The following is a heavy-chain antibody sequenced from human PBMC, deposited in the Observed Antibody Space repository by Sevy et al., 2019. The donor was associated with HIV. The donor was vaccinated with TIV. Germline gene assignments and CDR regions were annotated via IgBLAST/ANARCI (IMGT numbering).Heavy chain of an antibody. CDR3: ATDRWFDP. CDR2: FDPEDGET. Sequence: ASVKVSCKVSGYTLTELSMHWVRQAPGKGLEWMGGFDPEDGETIYAQKFQGRVTMTEETSTDTAYMELSSLRSEDTAVYYCATDRWFDPWGQGTLVTVSS. V-gene: IGHV1-24*01. CDR1: GYTLTELS. J-gene: IGHJ5*02.